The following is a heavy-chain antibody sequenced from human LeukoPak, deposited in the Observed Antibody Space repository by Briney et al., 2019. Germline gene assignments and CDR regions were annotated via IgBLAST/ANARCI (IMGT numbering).Heavy chain of an antibody. V-gene: IGHV4-4*02. CDR1: GGSISSSNW. CDR3: ARPPVVRGVNWFDP. J-gene: IGHJ5*02. Sequence: PSETLSLTCAVSGGSISSSNWWSWVRQPPGKGLEWIGRIFHSGTTDYKTSLKGRVTISVDKSKNQFSLTLTSVTAADTAVYYCARPPVVRGVNWFDPWGQGTLVTVSS. D-gene: IGHD3-10*01. CDR2: IFHSGTT.